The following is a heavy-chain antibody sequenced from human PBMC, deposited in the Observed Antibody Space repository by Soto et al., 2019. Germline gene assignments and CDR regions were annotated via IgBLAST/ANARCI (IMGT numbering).Heavy chain of an antibody. V-gene: IGHV1-69*02. Sequence: SVKVSCKASGGTFSSYTISWVRQAPGQGLEWMGRIIPILGIANYAQKFQGRVTISADKSTSTAYMEVRSLRSEDTAIYFCAGYASGSYLGNWGQGTPVTVSS. CDR2: IIPILGIA. CDR3: AGYASGSYLGN. D-gene: IGHD3-10*01. J-gene: IGHJ4*02. CDR1: GGTFSSYT.